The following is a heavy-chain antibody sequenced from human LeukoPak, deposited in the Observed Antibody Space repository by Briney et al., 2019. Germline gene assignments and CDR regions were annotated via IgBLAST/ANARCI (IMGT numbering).Heavy chain of an antibody. J-gene: IGHJ6*03. CDR1: GFTFNSYW. CDR3: ARDLYRYSSSSGAFLYYYMDA. D-gene: IGHD6-6*01. V-gene: IGHV3-7*01. Sequence: QAGGSLRLSCAASGFTFNSYWMSWVRQAPGKGLEWVANIKQDGSEKYYVDSVKGRFTISRDNAKKSLYLQMNSLRAEDTAVYYCARDLYRYSSSSGAFLYYYMDAWGKGTTVTVSS. CDR2: IKQDGSEK.